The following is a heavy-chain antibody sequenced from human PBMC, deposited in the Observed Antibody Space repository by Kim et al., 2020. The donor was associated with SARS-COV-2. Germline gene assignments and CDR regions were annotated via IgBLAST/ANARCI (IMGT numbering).Heavy chain of an antibody. J-gene: IGHJ3*02. D-gene: IGHD5-18*01. V-gene: IGHV1-2*02. CDR3: ARTRRGYSYGFDI. Sequence: QKLKGRDTMTRETSISTAYMELSRLRSDDTAVYYCARTRRGYSYGFDIWGQGTMVTVSS.